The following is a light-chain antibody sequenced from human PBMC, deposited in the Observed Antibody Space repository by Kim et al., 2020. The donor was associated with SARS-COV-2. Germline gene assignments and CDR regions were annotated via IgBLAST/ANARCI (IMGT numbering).Light chain of an antibody. J-gene: IGKJ4*01. CDR1: QSISGL. CDR3: QQYGTSRLS. V-gene: IGKV1-5*03. CDR2: KAS. Sequence: DIQMTQSPSTLSASVGDRVTIACRASQSISGLLAWYQQKPGKAPKLLIYKASSLESGVPSRFSGSGSGTEFTLTITSLQPDDFATYYCQQYGTSRLSFGGGTKVDIK.